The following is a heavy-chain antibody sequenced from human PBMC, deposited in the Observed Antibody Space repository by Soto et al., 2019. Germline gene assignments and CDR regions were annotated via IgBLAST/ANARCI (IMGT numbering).Heavy chain of an antibody. CDR3: ARDSTGNTGYYYGMDV. CDR1: GYTFTSYD. D-gene: IGHD1-1*01. V-gene: IGHV1-8*01. Sequence: GASVKVSCKASGYTFTSYDINWVRQATGQGLEWMGWMNPNSGNTGYAQKFQGRVTMTRNTSISTAYMELSSLRSEDTAVYYCARDSTGNTGYYYGMDVWGQGTTVTVSS. J-gene: IGHJ6*02. CDR2: MNPNSGNT.